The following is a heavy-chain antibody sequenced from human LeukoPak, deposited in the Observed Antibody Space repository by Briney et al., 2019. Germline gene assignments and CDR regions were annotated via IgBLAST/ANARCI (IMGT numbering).Heavy chain of an antibody. CDR3: ARRGIRGSGSYSNFDY. CDR2: IYYSGST. Sequence: SETLSLTCTVSGGSISSYYWSWIRQPPGKGLEWIGYIYYSGSTNYNPSLKSRVTISVDKSKNQFSLKLSSVTAADTAVYYCARRGIRGSGSYSNFDYWGQGTLVTVSS. D-gene: IGHD3-10*01. CDR1: GGSISSYY. J-gene: IGHJ4*02. V-gene: IGHV4-59*12.